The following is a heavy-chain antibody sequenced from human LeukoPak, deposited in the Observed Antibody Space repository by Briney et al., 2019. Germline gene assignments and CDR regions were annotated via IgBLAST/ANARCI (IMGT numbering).Heavy chain of an antibody. CDR1: GGSISGYY. V-gene: IGHV4-59*01. CDR2: IYYSGST. CDR3: ARSLEYRFSSWIDF. J-gene: IGHJ4*02. Sequence: PSETLSLTCTVSGGSISGYYYNWIRQPPGKGLEWIGYIYYSGSTNYNPSLKSRVTISLDTSKNQFSLKLSSVTTADTAVYFCARSLEYRFSSWIDFWGQGTLVTVSS. D-gene: IGHD2/OR15-2a*01.